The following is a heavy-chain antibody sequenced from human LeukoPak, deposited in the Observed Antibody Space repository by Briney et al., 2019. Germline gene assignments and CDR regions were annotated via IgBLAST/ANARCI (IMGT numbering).Heavy chain of an antibody. CDR1: GFTFTSYG. Sequence: GGSLRLSCVASGFTFTSYGMSWVRQAPGKGLEWVSTMSGSGGSTYNADSVKGRFTISRDNSKNTLYLQMNSLRAEDTAVYYCAKVIPRGPRYFDYWGQGTLVTVSS. CDR2: MSGSGGST. V-gene: IGHV3-23*01. J-gene: IGHJ4*02. CDR3: AKVIPRGPRYFDY.